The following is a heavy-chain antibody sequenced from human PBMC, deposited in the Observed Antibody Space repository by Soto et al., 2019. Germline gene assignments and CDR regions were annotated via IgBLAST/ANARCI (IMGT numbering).Heavy chain of an antibody. CDR2: IYNSGTT. J-gene: IGHJ5*02. CDR3: ARDPAP. Sequence: SETLSLTCTVSGGSITRGGYYWSWIRQHPGKGLEWIGYIYNSGTTYYNPSFKSRVTISVDTSKNQFSLKLTSVTAADTAVYYCARDPAPWGQGTLVTVSS. V-gene: IGHV4-31*03. CDR1: GGSITRGGYY.